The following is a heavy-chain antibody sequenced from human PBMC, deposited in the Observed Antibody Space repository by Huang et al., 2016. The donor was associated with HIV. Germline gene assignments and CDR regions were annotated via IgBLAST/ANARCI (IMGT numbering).Heavy chain of an antibody. J-gene: IGHJ4*02. CDR2: INRDGRRA. CDR1: GFTFRSYW. CDR3: ARDSQQWLVEDY. Sequence: EVQLVESGGGLVQPGGSLRLSCAAPGFTFRSYWMHWVRQAPWKGRGRVSGINRDGRRASYADSGKGRFTISRDKAKNTRYLQMNSLRAEDTAVYYCARDSQQWLVEDYWGQGTLVTVSS. V-gene: IGHV3-74*01. D-gene: IGHD6-19*01.